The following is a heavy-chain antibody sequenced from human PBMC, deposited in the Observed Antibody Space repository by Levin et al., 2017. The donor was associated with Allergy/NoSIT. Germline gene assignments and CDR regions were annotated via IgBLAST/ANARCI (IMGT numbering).Heavy chain of an antibody. CDR3: ARGVFTMVRGVLIYYGMDV. Sequence: ASVKVSCKASGYTFTNYDVNWVRQATGQGLEWMGWMNPNSGNTGSAQKFHGRVTMTSNTSIRTAYMELSSLTSEDTAVYYCARGVFTMVRGVLIYYGMDVWGQGTTVTVSS. V-gene: IGHV1-8*01. J-gene: IGHJ6*02. CDR1: GYTFTNYD. D-gene: IGHD3-10*01. CDR2: MNPNSGNT.